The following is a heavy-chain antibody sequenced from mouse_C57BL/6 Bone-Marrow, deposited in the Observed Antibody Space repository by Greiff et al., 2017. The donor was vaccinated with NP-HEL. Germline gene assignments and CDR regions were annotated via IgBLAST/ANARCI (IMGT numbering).Heavy chain of an antibody. V-gene: IGHV5-12*01. D-gene: IGHD2-3*01. Sequence: EVNLVESGGGLVQPGGSLKLSCAASGFTFSDYYMYWVRQTPEKRLEWVAYISNGGGSTYYPDTVKGRFTISRDNAKNTLYLQMSRLKSEDTAMYYCARNGYYYWYFDVWGTGTTVTVSS. CDR1: GFTFSDYY. J-gene: IGHJ1*03. CDR3: ARNGYYYWYFDV. CDR2: ISNGGGST.